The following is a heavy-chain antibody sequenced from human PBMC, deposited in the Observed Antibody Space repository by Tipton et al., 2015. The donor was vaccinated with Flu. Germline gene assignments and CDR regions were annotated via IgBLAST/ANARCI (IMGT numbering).Heavy chain of an antibody. Sequence: TLSLTCTVSGASIKSDVSHWSWVRQSAGRGLEWIGRIFTSGSTTYDPSLESRVTISLDTSKNQFSLKLSSVTAADTAVYYCTKDTRATGGMDVWGRGTTVIVSS. CDR3: TKDTRATGGMDV. CDR1: GASIKSDVSH. D-gene: IGHD1-1*01. J-gene: IGHJ6*02. V-gene: IGHV4-61*02. CDR2: IFTSGST.